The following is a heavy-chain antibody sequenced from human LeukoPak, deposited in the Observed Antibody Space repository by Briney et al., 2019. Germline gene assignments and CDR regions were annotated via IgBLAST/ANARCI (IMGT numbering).Heavy chain of an antibody. CDR1: GFTFSSYG. CDR3: AKDRDYGGDCEDY. J-gene: IGHJ4*02. Sequence: GGSLRLSCAASGFTFSSYGMHWVRQAPGKGLEWVSVISGSGGSTYYADSVKGRFTISRDNSKNTLYLQMNSLRAEDTAVYYCAKDRDYGGDCEDYWGQGTLVTVSS. CDR2: ISGSGGST. V-gene: IGHV3-23*01. D-gene: IGHD4-23*01.